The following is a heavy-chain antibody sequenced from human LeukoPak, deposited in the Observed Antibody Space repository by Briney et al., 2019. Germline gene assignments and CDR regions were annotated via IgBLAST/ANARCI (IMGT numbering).Heavy chain of an antibody. CDR2: ISYDGSNK. D-gene: IGHD3-22*01. J-gene: IGHJ6*02. CDR3: ARAEYDRSGSIYYYYGMDI. CDR1: GFTFSSYS. V-gene: IGHV3-30-3*01. Sequence: GGSLRLSCAASGFTFSSYSMHWVRQAPGKGLEWVAVISYDGSNKYNADSVKGRFTISRDNSKNTLYLQMNSLRREGTAEYYCARAEYDRSGSIYYYYGMDIWGQGTTVTVSS.